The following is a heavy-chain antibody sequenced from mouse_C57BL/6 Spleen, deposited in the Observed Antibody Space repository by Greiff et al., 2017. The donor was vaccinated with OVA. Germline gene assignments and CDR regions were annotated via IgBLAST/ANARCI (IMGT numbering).Heavy chain of an antibody. J-gene: IGHJ1*03. CDR1: GYSITSGYY. CDR3: ARNDYSKRYFDV. V-gene: IGHV3-6*01. CDR2: ISYDGSN. D-gene: IGHD2-5*01. Sequence: VQLKESGPGLVKPSQSLSLTCSVTGYSITSGYYWNWIRQFPGNKLEWMGYISYDGSNNYNPSLKNRISITRDTSKNQFFLKLNSVTTEDTATYYCARNDYSKRYFDVWGTGTTVTVSS.